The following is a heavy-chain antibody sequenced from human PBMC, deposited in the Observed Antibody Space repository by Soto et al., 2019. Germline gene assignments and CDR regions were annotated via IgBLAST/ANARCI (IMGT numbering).Heavy chain of an antibody. V-gene: IGHV4-30-2*01. CDR3: ARGREYNGYYFRGFDY. D-gene: IGHD3-3*01. J-gene: IGHJ4*02. Sequence: SETLSVTCAVSGGSISSGGYSWSWIRQPPGKGLEWIGYIYHSGSTYYNPSLKSRVTISVDRSKNQFSLKLSSVTAADTAVYYCARGREYNGYYFRGFDYWGQGTLVTVSS. CDR1: GGSISSGGYS. CDR2: IYHSGST.